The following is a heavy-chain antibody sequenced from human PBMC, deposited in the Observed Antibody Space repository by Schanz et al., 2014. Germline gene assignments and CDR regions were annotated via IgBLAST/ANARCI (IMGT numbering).Heavy chain of an antibody. CDR1: GGSISRHY. V-gene: IGHV4-59*11. D-gene: IGHD2-21*01. CDR3: ARAVGGNSALEWFDP. J-gene: IGHJ5*02. CDR2: IHYSGNS. Sequence: VQLQQSGPGLVKPSDTLSLTCTVSGGSISRHYWSWIRQPPGKGLEWIGYIHYSGNSNYNPSLKSRVTISLDTSKSQFSLKLTSVTAADTAVYYCARAVGGNSALEWFDPWGQGTLVTVSS.